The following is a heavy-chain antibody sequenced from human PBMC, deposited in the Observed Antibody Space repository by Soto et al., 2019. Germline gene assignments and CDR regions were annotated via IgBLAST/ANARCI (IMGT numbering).Heavy chain of an antibody. Sequence: PGGSLRLSCAASGFTFSSYAMHWVRQAPGKGLEWVAVISYDGSNKYYADSVKGRFTISRDNSKNTLYLQMNSLRAEDTAVYYCARDRVVGASDYYYYYGMDVWGQGTTVTVSS. J-gene: IGHJ6*02. CDR2: ISYDGSNK. D-gene: IGHD1-26*01. CDR1: GFTFSSYA. CDR3: ARDRVVGASDYYYYYGMDV. V-gene: IGHV3-30-3*01.